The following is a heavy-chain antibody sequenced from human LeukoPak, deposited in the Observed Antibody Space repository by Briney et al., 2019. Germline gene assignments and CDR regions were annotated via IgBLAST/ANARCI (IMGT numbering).Heavy chain of an antibody. CDR2: IYTSGST. V-gene: IGHV4-4*07. J-gene: IGHJ5*02. D-gene: IGHD1-1*01. CDR1: GGSISSYY. CDR3: ARDRLERLANWFDP. Sequence: SKTLSLTCTVSGGSISSYYWSWIRQPAGKGLEWIGRIYTSGSTNYNPSLKSRVTMSVDTSKNQFSLKLSSVTAADTAVYYCARDRLERLANWFDPWGQGTLVTVSS.